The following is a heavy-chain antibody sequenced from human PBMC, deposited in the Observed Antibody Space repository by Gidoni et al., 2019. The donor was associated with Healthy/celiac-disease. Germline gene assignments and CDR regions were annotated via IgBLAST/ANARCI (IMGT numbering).Heavy chain of an antibody. J-gene: IGHJ3*02. CDR3: ARAKFANWDPRGTFDI. D-gene: IGHD7-27*01. CDR2: ICYDGSNK. V-gene: IGHV3-33*01. Sequence: QVQLVESGGGVVQPGRSLRLSCAASGFTFSSSGMPWVRQAPGKGLEWVAVICYDGSNKYYADSVKGRFTISRDNSKNTLYLQMNSLRAEYTAVYYCARAKFANWDPRGTFDIWVQGTMVTVSS. CDR1: GFTFSSSG.